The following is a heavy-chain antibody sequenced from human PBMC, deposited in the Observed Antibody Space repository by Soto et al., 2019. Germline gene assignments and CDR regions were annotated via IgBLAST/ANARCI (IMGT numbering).Heavy chain of an antibody. CDR2: INPNRGGT. CDR1: GYTFTGYY. D-gene: IGHD1-26*01. V-gene: IGHV1-2*04. CDR3: AREPRKDPWENNYSYGMDV. J-gene: IGHJ6*02. Sequence: ASVKVSCKASGYTFTGYYMHWVRQAPGQGLEWMGWINPNRGGTNYAQKFQGWVTMTRDTSISKAYMELSRLRSDDTAVYYCAREPRKDPWENNYSYGMDVWGQGTTVTVSS.